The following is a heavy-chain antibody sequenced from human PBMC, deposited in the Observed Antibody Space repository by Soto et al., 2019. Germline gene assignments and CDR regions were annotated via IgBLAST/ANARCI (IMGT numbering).Heavy chain of an antibody. V-gene: IGHV1-69*13. CDR3: ATRVVVTSVRDIAYYYYGLDV. CDR2: IIPMFDST. J-gene: IGHJ6*04. Sequence: SVKVSCKAFGGTFSSYAICWVRQAPGQGLEWMGGIIPMFDSTNYAQKFQGRVTITADESTSTAFMELSSLRSEDTAVYYCATRVVVTSVRDIAYYYYGLDVRGKGTTVTVSS. CDR1: GGTFSSYA. D-gene: IGHD2-21*02.